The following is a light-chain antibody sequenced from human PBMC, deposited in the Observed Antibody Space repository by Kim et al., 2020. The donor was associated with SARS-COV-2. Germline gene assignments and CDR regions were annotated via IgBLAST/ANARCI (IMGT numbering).Light chain of an antibody. CDR1: QSVRTY. Sequence: LSPGERATLSCRASQSVRTYLAWYQQKPGQAPRLLIYDASNRATGIPARFSGSGSGTDFTLTISSLEPEDFAVYYCQHRGDWPITFGPGTRLEIK. V-gene: IGKV3-11*01. CDR3: QHRGDWPIT. J-gene: IGKJ5*01. CDR2: DAS.